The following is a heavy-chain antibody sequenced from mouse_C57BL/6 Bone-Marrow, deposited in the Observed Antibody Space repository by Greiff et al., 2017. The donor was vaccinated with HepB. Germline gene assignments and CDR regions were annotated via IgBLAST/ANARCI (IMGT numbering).Heavy chain of an antibody. J-gene: IGHJ4*01. V-gene: IGHV5-17*01. D-gene: IGHD3-2*02. CDR2: ISSGSSTI. CDR3: ARRLRLQAMDY. CDR1: GFTFSDYG. Sequence: EVKLMESGGGLVKPGGSLKLSCAASGFTFSDYGMHWVRQAPEKGLEWVAYISSGSSTIYYADTVKGRFTISRDNAKNTLFLQMTSLRSEDTAMYYCARRLRLQAMDYWGQETSVTVSS.